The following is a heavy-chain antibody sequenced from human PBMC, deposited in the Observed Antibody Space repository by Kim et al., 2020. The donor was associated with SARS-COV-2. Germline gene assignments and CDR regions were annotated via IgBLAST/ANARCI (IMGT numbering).Heavy chain of an antibody. Sequence: ASVKVSCKASGYTFTSYYMHWVRQAPGQGLEWMGIINPSGGSTSYAQKFQGRVTMTRDTSTSTVYMELSSLRSEDTAVYYCAREPAGYYDSSGYYYEEKTIDYWGQGTLVTVSS. CDR3: AREPAGYYDSSGYYYEEKTIDY. J-gene: IGHJ4*02. D-gene: IGHD3-22*01. V-gene: IGHV1-46*01. CDR2: INPSGGST. CDR1: GYTFTSYY.